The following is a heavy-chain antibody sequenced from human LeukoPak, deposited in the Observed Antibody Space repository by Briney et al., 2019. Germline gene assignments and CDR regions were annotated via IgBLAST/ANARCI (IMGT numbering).Heavy chain of an antibody. D-gene: IGHD6-13*01. J-gene: IGHJ4*02. Sequence: ASVRVSCKASGYTFTSYDINWVRQATGQGLEWMGWMNPNSGNTGYAQKFQGRVTMTRNTSISTAYMELSSLRSEDTAVYYCARGAIAAAGTVDYWGQGTLVTVSS. V-gene: IGHV1-8*01. CDR3: ARGAIAAAGTVDY. CDR2: MNPNSGNT. CDR1: GYTFTSYD.